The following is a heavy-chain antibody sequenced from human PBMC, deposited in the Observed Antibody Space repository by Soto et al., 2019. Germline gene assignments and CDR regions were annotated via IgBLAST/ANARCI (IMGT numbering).Heavy chain of an antibody. Sequence: SETLSLTCSVSGGTINSGDYYWGWVRQPPGKGLEWIGSIYYSGSTYYNPSLKSRVTISVDTSKSQFSLKLSSVTAADTAVYYCARHCYDTSGYYLNWFDPWGQGTLVTVSS. D-gene: IGHD3-22*01. CDR2: IYYSGST. CDR3: ARHCYDTSGYYLNWFDP. J-gene: IGHJ5*02. V-gene: IGHV4-39*01. CDR1: GGTINSGDYY.